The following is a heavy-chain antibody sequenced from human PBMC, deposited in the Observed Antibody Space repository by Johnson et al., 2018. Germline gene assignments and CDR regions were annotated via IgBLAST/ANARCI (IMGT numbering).Heavy chain of an antibody. CDR3: ARVGGTYYYYYMDV. CDR2: ISSNGGST. Sequence: VQLVQSGGGLVQPGGSLRLSCAASGFPFSNYAMHWVRQAPVKGLEYVSAISSNGGSTYCAHSVTGRFPISRDNSKNTLYRQMGSLRAEDMAVYYCARVGGTYYYYYMDVWGKGTTVTVSS. D-gene: IGHD3-10*01. J-gene: IGHJ6*03. CDR1: GFPFSNYA. V-gene: IGHV3-64*01.